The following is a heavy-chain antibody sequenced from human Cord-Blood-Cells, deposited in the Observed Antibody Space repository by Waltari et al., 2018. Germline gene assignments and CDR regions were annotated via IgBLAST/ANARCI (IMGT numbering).Heavy chain of an antibody. CDR1: GDTCTSYD. Sequence: QVQLVQSGDEVKKPGASVKVPCKASGDTCTSYDIHRVRQATGQGLEWMGWMNPNSGNTGYAQKFQGRVTMTRNTSISTAYMELSSLGSEDTAVYYCARGGYSYGYAFDIWGQGTMVTVSS. CDR2: MNPNSGNT. V-gene: IGHV1-8*01. CDR3: ARGGYSYGYAFDI. J-gene: IGHJ3*02. D-gene: IGHD5-18*01.